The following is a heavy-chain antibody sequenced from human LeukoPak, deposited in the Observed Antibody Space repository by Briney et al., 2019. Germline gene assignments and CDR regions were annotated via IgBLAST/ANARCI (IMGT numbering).Heavy chain of an antibody. D-gene: IGHD4-23*01. CDR3: ARGGGGAMDV. CDR1: GFTFSSSW. Sequence: GGSLRLSCATSGFTFSSSWMFWVRQAPGKGLVWVSHITSDESTTRYADSVKGRFTISRDNAKNTLYLQMNSLRAEDSAVYYCARGGGGAMDVWGQGTTVTVSS. CDR2: ITSDESTT. J-gene: IGHJ6*02. V-gene: IGHV3-74*01.